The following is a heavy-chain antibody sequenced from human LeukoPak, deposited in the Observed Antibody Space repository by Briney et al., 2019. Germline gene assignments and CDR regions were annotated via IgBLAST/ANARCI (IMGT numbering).Heavy chain of an antibody. CDR3: AKSKTAVTTGYLDY. D-gene: IGHD4-17*01. CDR1: GFTFDDYT. Sequence: GGSLRLSCAASGFTFDDYTMHWVRQAPGKGLEWVSLISWDGGSTYYADSVKGRFTISRDNSKNSRYLQMNSLRTEDTALYYCAKSKTAVTTGYLDYWGQGTLVTVSS. J-gene: IGHJ4*02. V-gene: IGHV3-43*01. CDR2: ISWDGGST.